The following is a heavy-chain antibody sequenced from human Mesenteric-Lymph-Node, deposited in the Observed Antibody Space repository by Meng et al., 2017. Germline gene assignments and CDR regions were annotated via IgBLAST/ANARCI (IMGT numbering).Heavy chain of an antibody. CDR2: INHSGST. J-gene: IGHJ4*02. CDR1: GWSFSGYY. V-gene: IGHV4-34*01. Sequence: QVQLQQGGVGLLKPSETLSLTCAVYGWSFSGYYWSWIRQPPGKGLEWNGEINHSGSTNYSPSLKSRVTISVDTSKNQFSLKLSSVTAADTAVYYCTTLYGDSISWGQGTLVTVSS. D-gene: IGHD4-17*01. CDR3: TTLYGDSIS.